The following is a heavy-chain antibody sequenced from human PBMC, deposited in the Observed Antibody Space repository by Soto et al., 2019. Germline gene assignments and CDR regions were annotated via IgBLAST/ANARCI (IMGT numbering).Heavy chain of an antibody. Sequence: ASVKVSCEASGGSFGKSAINWVRQTPGQGLEWLGGFIPVYRTLNYAQKFQGRVTITADESTGTAYMTLSSLASDDTAVYYCATGVIWIGYFTVDSWGQGTRVTVSS. CDR1: GGSFGKSA. V-gene: IGHV1-69*13. J-gene: IGHJ4*02. CDR3: ATGVIWIGYFTVDS. D-gene: IGHD3-3*01. CDR2: FIPVYRTL.